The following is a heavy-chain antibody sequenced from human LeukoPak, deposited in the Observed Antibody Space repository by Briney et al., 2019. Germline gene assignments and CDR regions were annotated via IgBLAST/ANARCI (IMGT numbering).Heavy chain of an antibody. D-gene: IGHD5-12*01. CDR1: GGTFSSYA. Sequence: GASVRVSCKASGGTFSSYAMSWVRQAPGKGLEWVSAISGSGGSTYYADSVKGRFTISRDNSKNTLYLQMNSLRAEDTAVYYCAKGIVAGPVCPFDYWGQGTLVTVSS. CDR3: AKGIVAGPVCPFDY. V-gene: IGHV3-23*01. J-gene: IGHJ4*02. CDR2: ISGSGGST.